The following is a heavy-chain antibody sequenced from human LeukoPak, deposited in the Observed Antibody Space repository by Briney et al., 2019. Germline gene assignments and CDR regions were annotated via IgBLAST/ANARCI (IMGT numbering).Heavy chain of an antibody. CDR2: ISSSSYI. D-gene: IGHD1-7*01. V-gene: IGHV3-21*01. CDR1: GFTFSNYA. Sequence: PGGSLRLSCAASGFTFSNYAVTWVRQAPGEGLEWVSSISSSSYIYYADSVKGRFTISRDNAKNSLYLQMNSLRAEDTAVYYCARGSPLTGTTILEEGFDPWGQGTLVTVSS. J-gene: IGHJ5*02. CDR3: ARGSPLTGTTILEEGFDP.